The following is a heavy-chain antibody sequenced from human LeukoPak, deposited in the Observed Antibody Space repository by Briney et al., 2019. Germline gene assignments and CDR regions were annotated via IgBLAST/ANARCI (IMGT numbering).Heavy chain of an antibody. CDR1: GLSVSDAW. V-gene: IGHV3-15*01. CDR2: IKSKTAGGTT. Sequence: GGSLRLSCAASGLSVSDAWMSWDRQAPGKGLEWVGRIKSKTAGGTTDYVASVKGRFTISRDDSKNTLYLQMNSLKTEDTAVYYCTGPPDWGQGTLVTVSS. CDR3: TGPPD. J-gene: IGHJ4*02.